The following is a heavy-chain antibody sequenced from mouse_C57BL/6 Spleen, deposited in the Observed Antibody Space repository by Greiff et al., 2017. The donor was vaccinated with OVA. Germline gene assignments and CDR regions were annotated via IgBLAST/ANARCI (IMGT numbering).Heavy chain of an antibody. Sequence: VQVVESGAELVRPGASVTLSCTASGYTFTDYDMHWVKQTPVHGLEWIGAIDPETGGTAYNQKFKGKAILTADKSSSTAYMELRSLTSEDSAVYYCTRSDYDGYFDYWGQGTTLTVSS. CDR3: TRSDYDGYFDY. CDR2: IDPETGGT. D-gene: IGHD2-4*01. J-gene: IGHJ2*01. V-gene: IGHV1-15*01. CDR1: GYTFTDYD.